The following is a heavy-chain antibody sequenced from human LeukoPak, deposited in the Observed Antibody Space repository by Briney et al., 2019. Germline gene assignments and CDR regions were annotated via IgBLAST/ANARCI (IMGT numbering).Heavy chain of an antibody. CDR1: VGSISIGRYY. J-gene: IGHJ6*03. CDR2: MYYSGST. Sequence: SETLSLTCTVSVGSISIGRYYCGWIRQPPGKGLEWIGSMYYSGSTYDNPSLKSRVTISVDTSKNQFSLKLSSVTAADTAVYYCARAGFDSSGYYWVNYDYYYMDVWGKGTTVTVSS. CDR3: ARAGFDSSGYYWVNYDYYYMDV. V-gene: IGHV4-39*07. D-gene: IGHD3-22*01.